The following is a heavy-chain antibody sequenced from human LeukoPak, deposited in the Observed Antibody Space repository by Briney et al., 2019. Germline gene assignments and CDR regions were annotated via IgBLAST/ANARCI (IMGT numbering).Heavy chain of an antibody. Sequence: SVKVSCKASGGTFSSYAISWVRQAPGQGLEWMGGIIPIFGTANYAQKFQGRVTITADESTSTAYMELSILRSEDTAVYYCARGYCSGGSCYSNWFDPWGQGTLVTVSS. CDR3: ARGYCSGGSCYSNWFDP. CDR2: IIPIFGTA. J-gene: IGHJ5*02. CDR1: GGTFSSYA. V-gene: IGHV1-69*13. D-gene: IGHD2-15*01.